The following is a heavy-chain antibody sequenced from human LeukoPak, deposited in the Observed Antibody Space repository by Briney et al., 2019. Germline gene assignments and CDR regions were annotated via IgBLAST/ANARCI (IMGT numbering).Heavy chain of an antibody. D-gene: IGHD6-13*01. CDR1: GYTLTELS. CDR3: ETDPDGSSWPDY. J-gene: IGHJ4*02. Sequence: ASVKVFCKVSGYTLTELSMHWVRQAPGKGLEWMGGFDPEDGETIYAQKFQGRVTMTEDTSTDTAYIELSSLRSEDTAVYYCETDPDGSSWPDYWGQGTLVTVSS. CDR2: FDPEDGET. V-gene: IGHV1-24*01.